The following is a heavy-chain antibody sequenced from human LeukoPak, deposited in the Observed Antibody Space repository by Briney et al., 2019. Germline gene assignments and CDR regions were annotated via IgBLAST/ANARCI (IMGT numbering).Heavy chain of an antibody. V-gene: IGHV1-3*01. Sequence: ASVKVSCKASGYTFTSYAMHWVRQAPGQRLEWMGWINAGNGNTKYSQKFQGRVTITRDTSASTAYMELSSLRSEDTAVYYCASPHLGYSYGYSYYYGMDVWGQGTTVTVSS. CDR1: GYTFTSYA. D-gene: IGHD5-18*01. CDR3: ASPHLGYSYGYSYYYGMDV. CDR2: INAGNGNT. J-gene: IGHJ6*02.